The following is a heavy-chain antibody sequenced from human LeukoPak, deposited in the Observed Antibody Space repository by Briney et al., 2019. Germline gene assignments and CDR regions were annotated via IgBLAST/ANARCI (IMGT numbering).Heavy chain of an antibody. Sequence: PGGSLRLSCAASGFTFSSYGMHWVRQAPGKGLEWVAVIWYDVSNKYYADSVKGRFTIYRDNSKNTLYLQMNSLRAEDTAVYYCAKDLTVGATIDWFDPWGQGTLVTVSS. CDR3: AKDLTVGATIDWFDP. J-gene: IGHJ5*02. CDR2: IWYDVSNK. V-gene: IGHV3-33*06. CDR1: GFTFSSYG. D-gene: IGHD1-26*01.